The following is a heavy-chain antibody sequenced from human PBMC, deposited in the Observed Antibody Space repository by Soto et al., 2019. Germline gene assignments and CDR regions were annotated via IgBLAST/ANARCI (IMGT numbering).Heavy chain of an antibody. CDR1: GGTFSSYA. CDR2: IIPIFGTA. V-gene: IGHV1-69*13. D-gene: IGHD2-2*01. Sequence: SVKVSCKASGGTFSSYAISWVRQAPGQGLEWMGGIIPIFGTANYAQKFQGRVTITADESTSTAYMELSSLRSEDTAVYYCARDDMIVPADNHYYGMDVWGQGTTVTVSS. CDR3: ARDDMIVPADNHYYGMDV. J-gene: IGHJ6*02.